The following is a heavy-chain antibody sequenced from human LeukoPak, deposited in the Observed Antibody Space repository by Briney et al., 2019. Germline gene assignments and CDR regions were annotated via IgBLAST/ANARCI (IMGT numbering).Heavy chain of an antibody. V-gene: IGHV3-30-3*01. Sequence: GRSLRLSCAASGFTLSSYAMHWVRQAPGKGLEWVAVISYDGSNKYYADSVKGRFTISRDNSKNTLYLQMNSLRAEDTAVYYCARAGQIIVGATSLDYWGQGTLVTVSS. J-gene: IGHJ4*02. CDR3: ARAGQIIVGATSLDY. CDR2: ISYDGSNK. CDR1: GFTLSSYA. D-gene: IGHD1-26*01.